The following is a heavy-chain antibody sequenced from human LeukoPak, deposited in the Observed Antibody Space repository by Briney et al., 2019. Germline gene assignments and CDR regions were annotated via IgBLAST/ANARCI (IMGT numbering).Heavy chain of an antibody. Sequence: GGSLRLSCGASGFTFSSYGMSWVRQAPGKGLGWVSAISGSGGRTQYADSVKGRFTISRDNSRNTLYLQMNSLRAEDTAAYYCAKEYTGTFSPFPSYFDNWGQGTLVTVSS. CDR1: GFTFSSYG. CDR3: AKEYTGTFSPFPSYFDN. D-gene: IGHD1-26*01. CDR2: ISGSGGRT. J-gene: IGHJ4*02. V-gene: IGHV3-23*01.